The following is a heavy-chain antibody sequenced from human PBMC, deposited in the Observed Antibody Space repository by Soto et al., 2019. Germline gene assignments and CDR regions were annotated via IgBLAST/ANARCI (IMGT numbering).Heavy chain of an antibody. J-gene: IGHJ6*02. Sequence: ASVKVSCKASGYTFTSYDINWVRQATGQGLEWMGWMNPNSGNTGYAQKFQGRVTMTRNTSISTAYMELSSLRSEDTAVYYCARAPLGVVVVAATRYYYYYGMDVCGQRTTVTVSS. D-gene: IGHD2-15*01. CDR3: ARAPLGVVVVAATRYYYYYGMDV. V-gene: IGHV1-8*01. CDR2: MNPNSGNT. CDR1: GYTFTSYD.